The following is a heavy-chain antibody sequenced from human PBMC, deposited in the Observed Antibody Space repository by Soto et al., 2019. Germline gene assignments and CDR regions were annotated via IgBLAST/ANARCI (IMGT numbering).Heavy chain of an antibody. D-gene: IGHD2-15*01. CDR1: GYTFTGYY. J-gene: IGHJ6*02. CDR2: INPNSGGT. Sequence: ASVKVSCKASGYTFTGYYMHWVRQAPGQGLEWMGWINPNSGGTNYAQKFQGWVTMTRDTSISTAYMELSRLRSDDTAVYYCARGYCSGGSCYSDYYYGRDVGGQGTTVTVS. CDR3: ARGYCSGGSCYSDYYYGRDV. V-gene: IGHV1-2*04.